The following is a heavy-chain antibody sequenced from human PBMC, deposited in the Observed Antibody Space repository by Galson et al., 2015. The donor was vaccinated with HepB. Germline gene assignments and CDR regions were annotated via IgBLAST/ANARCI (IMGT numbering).Heavy chain of an antibody. D-gene: IGHD3-22*01. V-gene: IGHV3-23*01. J-gene: IGHJ3*02. CDR3: AKVGYYDHGAFDI. CDR1: GFTFSSYA. Sequence: SLRLSCAASGFTFSSYAMSWVRQAPGKGLEWVSAISGSGGNTYYADSVKGRFTISRDNSKNTLYLQMNSLRAEDTVVYYCAKVGYYDHGAFDIWGQGTMVTVSS. CDR2: ISGSGGNT.